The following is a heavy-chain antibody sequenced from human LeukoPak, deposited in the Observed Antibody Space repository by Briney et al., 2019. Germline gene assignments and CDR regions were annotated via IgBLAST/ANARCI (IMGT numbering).Heavy chain of an antibody. D-gene: IGHD5-24*01. J-gene: IGHJ6*02. CDR2: IYPGDSDT. CDR3: ARRENYYYGMDV. V-gene: IGHV5-51*01. Sequence: GESLKIYCKGSGYSFPGYWLAWVRQMPGKGLEWMGIIYPGDSDTRYSPSFQGQVTISADKSISTAYLQWSSLKASDTAMYYCARRENYYYGMDVWGQGTTVTVSS. CDR1: GYSFPGYW.